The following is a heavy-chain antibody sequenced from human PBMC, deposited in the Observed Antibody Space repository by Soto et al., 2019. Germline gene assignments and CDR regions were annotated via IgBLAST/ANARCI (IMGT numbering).Heavy chain of an antibody. CDR3: ARDYFCSVDYSDDTLDF. CDR1: SYTFTNYG. J-gene: IGHJ3*01. CDR2: VATYKTYAHERT. D-gene: IGHD3-3*01. Sequence: ASVKVSCKASSYTFTNYGISWVRQAPGQGLEWMGWVATYKTYAHERTHYAQRLRGRVTMTADTSTSTAYMELRRLNSDDTADNFCARDYFCSVDYSDDTLDFWGQGTMVTVSS. V-gene: IGHV1-18*01.